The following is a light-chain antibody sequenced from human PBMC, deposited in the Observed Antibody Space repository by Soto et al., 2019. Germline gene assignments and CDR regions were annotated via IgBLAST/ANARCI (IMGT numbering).Light chain of an antibody. V-gene: IGKV3-20*01. CDR2: GAS. Sequence: EIVLTQSPGTLSLSPGERATLSCRASQSVSSSSLAWYQQKPGQAPRLLIYGASSRATGIPDRFSGSGSGTDFTLTNSRLEPEDFAVYYCQQYGSSLLYTFGQGTKLEIK. J-gene: IGKJ2*01. CDR3: QQYGSSLLYT. CDR1: QSVSSSS.